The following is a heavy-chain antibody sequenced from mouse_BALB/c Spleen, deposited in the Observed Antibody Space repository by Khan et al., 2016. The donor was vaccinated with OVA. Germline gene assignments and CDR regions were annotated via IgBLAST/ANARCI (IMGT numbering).Heavy chain of an antibody. V-gene: IGHV3-2*02. D-gene: IGHD1-1*01. J-gene: IGHJ1*01. Sequence: EVKLEESGPGLVKPSQSLSLTCTVTGYSITSDYAWNWIRQFPGNKLEWMAYTSYSGSTSSNPSLKSRISVTRDTSKYQFFLQLNSVTTEDTATYYCARRYYYGQWYFDVWGAGTTVTVSS. CDR2: TSYSGST. CDR1: GYSITSDYA. CDR3: ARRYYYGQWYFDV.